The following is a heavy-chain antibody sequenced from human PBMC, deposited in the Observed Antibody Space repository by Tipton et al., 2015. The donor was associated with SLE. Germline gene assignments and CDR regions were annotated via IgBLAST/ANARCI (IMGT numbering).Heavy chain of an antibody. Sequence: TLSLTCTVSGGSISSYYWSWIRQPPGKGLEWIGYVYYTGTTNSNPSLKGRTTISVDTSRNQFSLNLTSVTAADTAMYYCARVKLRFGELFLYQPLELWGQGTMVTVSS. V-gene: IGHV4-59*01. CDR1: GGSISSYY. CDR2: VYYTGTT. CDR3: ARVKLRFGELFLYQPLEL. J-gene: IGHJ3*01. D-gene: IGHD3-10*01.